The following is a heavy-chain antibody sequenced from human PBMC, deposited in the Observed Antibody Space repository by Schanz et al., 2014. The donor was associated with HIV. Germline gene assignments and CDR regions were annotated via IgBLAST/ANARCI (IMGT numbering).Heavy chain of an antibody. Sequence: QVQLVESGGGVVQPGRSLRLSCAASGFTFSDCYMSWIRQAPGKGLEWVAVISYHGTNKYYADSVKGRFTVSRDNSKNMLYLQMNSLRAEDTAVYYCAREYYSRNWNWFDPWGQGTLVTVSS. D-gene: IGHD6-13*01. V-gene: IGHV3-30*03. CDR1: GFTFSDCY. CDR3: AREYYSRNWNWFDP. CDR2: ISYHGTNK. J-gene: IGHJ5*02.